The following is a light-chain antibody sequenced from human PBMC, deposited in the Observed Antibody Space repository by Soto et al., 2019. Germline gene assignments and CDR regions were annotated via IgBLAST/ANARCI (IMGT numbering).Light chain of an antibody. V-gene: IGKV3-15*01. Sequence: EIVMTQSPATLSVSPGESATLSCRASQAVSANLAWYQQKPGQAPRLLIYGASTRATGIPARFNGSGSGTEFTLTISSLQSEDFAVYYCQHFNNWPFTFGGGTKVEI. CDR2: GAS. CDR3: QHFNNWPFT. CDR1: QAVSAN. J-gene: IGKJ4*01.